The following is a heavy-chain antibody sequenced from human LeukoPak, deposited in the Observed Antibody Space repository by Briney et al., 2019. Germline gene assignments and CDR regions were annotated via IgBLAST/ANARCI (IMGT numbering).Heavy chain of an antibody. CDR2: ISGTGDNT. CDR1: GFAFSNYA. Sequence: GGSLKLSCAASGFAFSNYAMNWVRQAPGKGLEWGSSISGTGDNTYYAEPVKGRFTISRDNSKNTVFLQMNSLRAEDTAVFYCAKRSGYTTGWFFDFWGQGTLVTVSS. J-gene: IGHJ4*02. V-gene: IGHV3-23*01. CDR3: AKRSGYTTGWFFDF. D-gene: IGHD6-19*01.